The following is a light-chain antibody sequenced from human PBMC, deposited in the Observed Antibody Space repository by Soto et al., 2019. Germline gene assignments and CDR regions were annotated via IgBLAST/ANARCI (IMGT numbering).Light chain of an antibody. J-gene: IGKJ5*01. CDR2: DAS. V-gene: IGKV1-33*01. CDR3: QQYENLPT. Sequence: DIQMTQSRSSLSSCVGDTFTITCQASQNINNYLNWYQQKPGRAPKLLIYDASNLEAGVPSRFRGSGSGTDFTFTISRLQPEDIATYYCQQYENLPTFGQGTRLEIK. CDR1: QNINNY.